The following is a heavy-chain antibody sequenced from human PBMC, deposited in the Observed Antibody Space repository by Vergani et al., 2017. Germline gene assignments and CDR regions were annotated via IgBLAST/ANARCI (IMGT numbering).Heavy chain of an antibody. Sequence: QVQLVESGGGVVQPGRSLRLSCAASGFTFSSYAMHWVRQAPGKGLEWVAVISYDGSNKYYADSVKGRFTISRDNSKNTLFRQMNSLRAEDTTVYYCARGSHGIWGAFDIWGQGKMVTVSS. CDR1: GFTFSSYA. CDR2: ISYDGSNK. CDR3: ARGSHGIWGAFDI. D-gene: IGHD3-16*01. J-gene: IGHJ3*02. V-gene: IGHV3-30*04.